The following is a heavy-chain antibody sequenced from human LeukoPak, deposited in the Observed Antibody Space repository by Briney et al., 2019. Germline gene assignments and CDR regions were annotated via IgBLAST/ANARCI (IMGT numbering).Heavy chain of an antibody. CDR3: ARLDRPGGSADY. CDR2: IHYSGGT. V-gene: IGHV4-59*08. CDR1: GGSISSYY. Sequence: SETLSLTCTVSGGSISSYYWSWIRQPPGKGLEWIGYIHYSGGTNYNPSLKSRVTISLDASKKQFSLNLNSVTAADTAVYYCARLDRPGGSADYWGQGTLVIVSS. J-gene: IGHJ4*02.